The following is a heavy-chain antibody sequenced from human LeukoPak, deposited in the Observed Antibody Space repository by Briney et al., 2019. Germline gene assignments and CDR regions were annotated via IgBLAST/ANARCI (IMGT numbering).Heavy chain of an antibody. Sequence: GGSLRLSCAASGFTFSGYWMTWVRQAPGKGLEWVAVISYDGSNEYYADSVKGRFTISRDNSKNTLYLQMNSLRAEDTAVYYCAKDRVNYYDSSGYYYYFDYWGQGTLVTVSS. CDR3: AKDRVNYYDSSGYYYYFDY. D-gene: IGHD3-22*01. V-gene: IGHV3-30*18. CDR1: GFTFSGYW. J-gene: IGHJ4*02. CDR2: ISYDGSNE.